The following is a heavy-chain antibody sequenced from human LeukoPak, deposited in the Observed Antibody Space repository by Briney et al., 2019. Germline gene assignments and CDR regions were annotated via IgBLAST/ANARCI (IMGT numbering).Heavy chain of an antibody. Sequence: GSLRLSCAASGFTFSSYAMSWIRQPPGKGLEWIGEINHSGSTNYNPSLKSRVTISVDTSKNQFSLKLSSVTAADTAVYYCARLVDSSGYYPIDYWGQGTLVTVSS. D-gene: IGHD3-22*01. CDR2: INHSGST. CDR3: ARLVDSSGYYPIDY. J-gene: IGHJ4*02. V-gene: IGHV4-34*01. CDR1: GFTFSSYA.